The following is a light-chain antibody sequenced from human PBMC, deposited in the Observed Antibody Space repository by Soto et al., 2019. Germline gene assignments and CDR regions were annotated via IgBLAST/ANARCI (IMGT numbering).Light chain of an antibody. CDR3: QQANSFPLT. CDR2: QAS. CDR1: QSISAW. V-gene: IGKV1-5*03. J-gene: IGKJ4*01. Sequence: DIQMTQAHSILPASVGDRVAITCRASQSISAWVAWYQQKPGRAPKLLIYQASLLESGVPSRFSGSGSGTEFTLTISSLQPDDLATYYCQQANSFPLTFGGGTKVDIK.